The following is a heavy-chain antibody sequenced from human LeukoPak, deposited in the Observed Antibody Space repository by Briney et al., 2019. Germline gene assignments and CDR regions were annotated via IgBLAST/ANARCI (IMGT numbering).Heavy chain of an antibody. CDR3: ARSSNYDYVWGSYRSYYFDY. Sequence: PSETLSLTCAVYGGSFSGYYWSWIRQPPGKGLEWIGEINHSGSTNYNPSLKSRVTISVDTSKNQFSLKLSSVTAADTAVYYCARSSNYDYVWGSYRSYYFDYWGQGTLVTVSS. D-gene: IGHD3-16*02. CDR1: GGSFSGYY. V-gene: IGHV4-34*01. J-gene: IGHJ4*02. CDR2: INHSGST.